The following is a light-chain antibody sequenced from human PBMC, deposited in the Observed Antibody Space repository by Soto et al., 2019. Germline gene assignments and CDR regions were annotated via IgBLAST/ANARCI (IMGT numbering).Light chain of an antibody. Sequence: EIGFTQSPGTPSLARGERATLSCRASERIYSAYLGWYQQKPGQAPRLLIYGTSSRATGIPDRFSGSGSGTDFTLTISRLEPEDFAVYYCQQYGNSPITFGQGTRLEIK. CDR1: ERIYSAY. CDR3: QQYGNSPIT. CDR2: GTS. V-gene: IGKV3-20*01. J-gene: IGKJ5*01.